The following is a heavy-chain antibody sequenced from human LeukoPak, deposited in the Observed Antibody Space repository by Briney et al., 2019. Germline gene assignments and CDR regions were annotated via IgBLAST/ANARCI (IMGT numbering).Heavy chain of an antibody. CDR3: ARADTSMITHQQAFDI. J-gene: IGHJ3*02. V-gene: IGHV1-18*01. Sequence: ASVKVSCKASGYTFINYGISWVRQAPGEGLEWMGWISTDNHNTKTARNLQGRITTSTDTSTTTASMELRSLRSDDTAVYYCARADTSMITHQQAFDIWGQGTLVTVSS. D-gene: IGHD3-16*01. CDR1: GYTFINYG. CDR2: ISTDNHNT.